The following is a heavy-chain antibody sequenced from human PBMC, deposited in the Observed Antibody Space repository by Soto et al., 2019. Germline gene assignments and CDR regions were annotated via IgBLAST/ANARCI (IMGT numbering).Heavy chain of an antibody. D-gene: IGHD2-2*01. J-gene: IGHJ6*02. Sequence: GGSLRLSCAASGFTFSSYAMSWVRQAPGKGLEWVSAISGSGGSTYYADSVKDRFTISRDNSKNTLYLQMNSLRAEDTAVYYCAKDRIVVVPAAHYYYYGMDVWGQGTTVTVSS. CDR3: AKDRIVVVPAAHYYYYGMDV. V-gene: IGHV3-23*01. CDR2: ISGSGGST. CDR1: GFTFSSYA.